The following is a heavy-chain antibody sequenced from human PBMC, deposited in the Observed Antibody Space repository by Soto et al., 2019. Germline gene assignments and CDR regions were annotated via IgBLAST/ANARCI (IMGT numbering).Heavy chain of an antibody. Sequence: QVQLVQSGAEVKKPGASVKVSCKASGYTFTSYYMHWVRQAPGQGLEWMGIINRSGGSTSYAQKFQGSVPMTRDTSTSTVYMELSSLRSEDTAVYYCAREGPRPRITIFGVTDGKVDAFDLWGQGTMVTVSS. CDR3: AREGPRPRITIFGVTDGKVDAFDL. D-gene: IGHD3-3*01. CDR2: INRSGGST. V-gene: IGHV1-46*03. J-gene: IGHJ3*01. CDR1: GYTFTSYY.